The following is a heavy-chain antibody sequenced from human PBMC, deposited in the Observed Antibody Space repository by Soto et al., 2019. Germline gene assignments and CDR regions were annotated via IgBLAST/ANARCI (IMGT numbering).Heavy chain of an antibody. V-gene: IGHV1-2*02. CDR3: ARAPFDNSGDYFAGWFDP. Sequence: ASVKVSCKASGYTFTGYYIHWVRQAPGQGLEWMGLLIPKNGRTKYGQKFQYRVTMTRDTSISTAYMGLSRLRSDDTAVYYCARAPFDNSGDYFAGWFDPWGPGTLVTVSS. CDR2: LIPKNGRT. J-gene: IGHJ5*02. CDR1: GYTFTGYY. D-gene: IGHD3-22*01.